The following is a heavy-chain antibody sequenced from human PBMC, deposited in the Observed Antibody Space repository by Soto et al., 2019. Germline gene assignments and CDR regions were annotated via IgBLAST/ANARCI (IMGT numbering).Heavy chain of an antibody. V-gene: IGHV1-18*01. CDR1: GYTFTSYG. Sequence: ASVKVSCKASGYTFTSYGISWVRQAPGQGLEWMGWISAYNGNTNYAQKLQGRVTMTTDTSTSTAYMELRSLRSDDTAVYYCARDLSSGWYESGWFDPWGQGTLVTVSS. CDR2: ISAYNGNT. J-gene: IGHJ5*02. D-gene: IGHD6-19*01. CDR3: ARDLSSGWYESGWFDP.